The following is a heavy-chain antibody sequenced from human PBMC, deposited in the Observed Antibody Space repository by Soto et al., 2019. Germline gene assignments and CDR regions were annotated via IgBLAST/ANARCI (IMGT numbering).Heavy chain of an antibody. Sequence: SETLSLTCNVSGGSIGSGDYYWSWIRQYPGKGLEWIGYISYSGSTYYNPSLKSRLTISVDTSKNQFSLELNSVTAADTAVYYCAQTTAAAGMPGIWFDPWGQGTLVTVSS. CDR2: ISYSGST. CDR1: GGSIGSGDYY. J-gene: IGHJ5*02. V-gene: IGHV4-31*03. CDR3: AQTTAAAGMPGIWFDP. D-gene: IGHD6-13*01.